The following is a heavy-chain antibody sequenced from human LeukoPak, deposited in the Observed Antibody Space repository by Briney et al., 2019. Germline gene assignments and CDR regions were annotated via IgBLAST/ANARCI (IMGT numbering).Heavy chain of an antibody. V-gene: IGHV4-59*01. CDR1: GGSISSYY. Sequence: PSETLSLTCTVSGGSISSYYWSWIRQPPGKGLEWIGYIYYSGSTNYNPSLKSRVTISVDTSKNQFSLKLSSVTAADTAVYYCARYGGNSGYDYYYYGMDVWGQGTTVTVSS. CDR3: ARYGGNSGYDYYYYGMDV. CDR2: IYYSGST. D-gene: IGHD2-21*02. J-gene: IGHJ6*02.